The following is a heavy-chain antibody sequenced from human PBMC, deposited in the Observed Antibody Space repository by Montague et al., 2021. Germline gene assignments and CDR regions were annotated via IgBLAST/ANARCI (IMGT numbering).Heavy chain of an antibody. V-gene: IGHV4-34*01. CDR3: ASDRGPFDY. CDR2: VRHIGST. J-gene: IGHJ4*02. CDR1: GGSLSEYY. D-gene: IGHD3-10*01. Sequence: SETLSLTCGVYGGSLSEYYWTWIRQSPEKGLEWIGEVRHIGSTNYNPSLKSRVTMSVDKSKSQFSLKLRSVTAADTAVYYCASDRGPFDYWGQGTEVTVSS.